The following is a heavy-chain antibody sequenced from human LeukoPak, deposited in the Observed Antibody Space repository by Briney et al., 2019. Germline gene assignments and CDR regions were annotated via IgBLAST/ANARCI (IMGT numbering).Heavy chain of an antibody. J-gene: IGHJ4*02. V-gene: IGHV4-61*02. CDR3: AREGIAARPTDY. CDR2: IYTSGST. Sequence: SETLSLTCTVSGGSISSGSYYWSWIRQPAGKGLEWIGRIYTSGSTNYNPSLKSRVTISVDTSKNQFSLKLSSVTAADTAVYYCAREGIAARPTDYWGQGTLVTVSS. CDR1: GGSISSGSYY. D-gene: IGHD6-6*01.